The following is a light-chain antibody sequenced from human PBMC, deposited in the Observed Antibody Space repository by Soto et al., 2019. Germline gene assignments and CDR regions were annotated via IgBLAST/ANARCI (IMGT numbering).Light chain of an antibody. J-gene: IGLJ2*01. Sequence: QSALTQPASVSGSPGQSITISCIATSSDVGDYNYVSWYQQYPGKAPKLMISEVINRPSGVSDRFSGSKSGNTASLIISGLQAEYEADYYCSSYTSSSTLVFGGGTKLTVL. CDR2: EVI. CDR3: SSYTSSSTLV. V-gene: IGLV2-14*01. CDR1: SSDVGDYNY.